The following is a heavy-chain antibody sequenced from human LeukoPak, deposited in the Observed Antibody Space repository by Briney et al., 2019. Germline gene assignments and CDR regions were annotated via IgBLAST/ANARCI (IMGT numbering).Heavy chain of an antibody. CDR2: INHSGST. Sequence: SETLSLTCTVSGGSISSSSYYWSWIRQPPGKGLEWIGEINHSGSTNYNPSLKSRVTISVDTSKNQFSLKLSSVTAADTAVYYCAAEVDMTTVTTGRRPFDYWGQGTLVTVSS. CDR3: AAEVDMTTVTTGRRPFDY. D-gene: IGHD4-17*01. V-gene: IGHV4-39*07. CDR1: GGSISSSSYY. J-gene: IGHJ4*02.